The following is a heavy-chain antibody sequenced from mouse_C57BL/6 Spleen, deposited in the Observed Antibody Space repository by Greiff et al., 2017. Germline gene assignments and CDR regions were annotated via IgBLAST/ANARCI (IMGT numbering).Heavy chain of an antibody. CDR2: IDPSDSYT. V-gene: IGHV1-69*01. J-gene: IGHJ3*01. CDR3: ARKGGGFAY. CDR1: GYTFTSYW. Sequence: QVQLQQPGAELVMPGASVKLSCKASGYTFTSYWMHWVKQRPGQGLEWIGEIDPSDSYTNYNQKFKGKATLTADKSSSTAYMQLSSLTSEDSAVYFCARKGGGFAYWGQGTLVTVSA.